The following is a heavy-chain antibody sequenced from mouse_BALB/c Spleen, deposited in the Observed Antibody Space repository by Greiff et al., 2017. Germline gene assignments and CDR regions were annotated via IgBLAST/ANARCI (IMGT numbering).Heavy chain of an antibody. CDR1: GYTFTSYW. Sequence: VKLQQPGAELVRPGASVKLSCKASGYTFTSYWINWVKQRPGQGLEWIGNIYPSDSYTNYNQKFKDKATLTVDKSSSTAYMQLSSPTSEDSAVYYCTRNYGSDYWGQGTTLTVSS. CDR2: IYPSDSYT. CDR3: TRNYGSDY. V-gene: IGHV1-69*02. D-gene: IGHD1-1*01. J-gene: IGHJ2*01.